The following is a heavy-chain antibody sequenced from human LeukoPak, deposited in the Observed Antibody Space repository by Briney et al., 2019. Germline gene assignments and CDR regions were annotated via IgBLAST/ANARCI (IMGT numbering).Heavy chain of an antibody. V-gene: IGHV3-23*01. CDR1: GFTFGSYS. Sequence: GGSLRLSCAASGFTFGSYSMNWVRQAPGKGLEWVSAISGSDAGTYYADPVKGRFTISRDNSKNTLYLQMNRLRAEDTAVYYCAKGSRGSCSRTYCYPFDYWGQGTLVTVSS. CDR3: AKGSRGSCSRTYCYPFDY. D-gene: IGHD2-2*01. CDR2: ISGSDAGT. J-gene: IGHJ4*02.